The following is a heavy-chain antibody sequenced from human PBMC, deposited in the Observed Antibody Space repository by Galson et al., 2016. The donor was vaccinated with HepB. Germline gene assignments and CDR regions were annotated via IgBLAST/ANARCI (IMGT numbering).Heavy chain of an antibody. V-gene: IGHV3-23*01. CDR1: GFTFSSYG. CDR3: AKSMLSFGGVVGPMDY. D-gene: IGHD3-16*02. J-gene: IGHJ4*02. CDR2: ISTRGDNT. Sequence: SLRLSCAASGFTFSSYGLSWVRQAPGKGLEWISTISTRGDNTYYADSVKGRFTISRDTSSNTLYPQMNSLRADDTAAYYCAKSMLSFGGVVGPMDYWGRGTLVSVSS.